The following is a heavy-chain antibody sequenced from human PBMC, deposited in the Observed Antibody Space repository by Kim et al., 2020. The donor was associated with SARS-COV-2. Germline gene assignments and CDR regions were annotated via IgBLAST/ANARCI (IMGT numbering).Heavy chain of an antibody. CDR1: GFTFSDYD. D-gene: IGHD2-21*02. J-gene: IGHJ4*02. CDR2: ISVSGGTI. CDR3: ARGVRVTAQTTGGDFFDF. V-gene: IGHV3-23*01. Sequence: GGSLRLSCEASGFTFSDYDMSWVRQAPGKGLEWVSGISVSGGTIYYADSVKGRFTISRDSSKNTLYLQMNGLRAEDTAVYYCARGVRVTAQTTGGDFFDFWGQGTLVTVSS.